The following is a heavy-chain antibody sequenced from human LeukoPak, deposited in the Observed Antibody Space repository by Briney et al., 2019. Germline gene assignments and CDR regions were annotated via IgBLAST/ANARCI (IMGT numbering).Heavy chain of an antibody. V-gene: IGHV3-23*01. CDR2: ISGSGGST. CDR3: AKDYHLVVVVNLFDY. CDR1: GFTFSSYA. D-gene: IGHD2-15*01. J-gene: IGHJ4*02. Sequence: GGSLRLSCAASGFTFSSYAMSWVPQAPGKGLEWVSAISGSGGSTYYADSGKGRFTISRDKYKNTLELQRDSLRAEDTAVYHCAKDYHLVVVVNLFDYWGQGTLVTVSS.